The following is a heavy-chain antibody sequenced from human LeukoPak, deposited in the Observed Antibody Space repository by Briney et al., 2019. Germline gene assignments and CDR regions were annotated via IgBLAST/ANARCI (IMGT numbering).Heavy chain of an antibody. Sequence: SETLSLTCAVYGGSFSGYYWSWIRQPPGKGLEWSGEINHSGSTNYNPSLTSRVTISVDTSKNQLSLKLSSVTAADTAVYYCARAKWDLLLDYWGQGTLVTVSS. CDR2: INHSGST. CDR1: GGSFSGYY. J-gene: IGHJ4*02. CDR3: ARAKWDLLLDY. D-gene: IGHD1-26*01. V-gene: IGHV4-34*01.